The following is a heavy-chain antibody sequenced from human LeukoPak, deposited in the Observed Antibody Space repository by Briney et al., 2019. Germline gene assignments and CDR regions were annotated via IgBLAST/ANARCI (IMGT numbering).Heavy chain of an antibody. CDR1: GYTFTSYA. D-gene: IGHD6-13*01. CDR3: ARRDSSSWYGGELYYFDY. CDR2: FNTNTGNP. Sequence: GASVKVSCKASGYTFTSYAMNWVRQAPGQGLEWMGWFNTNTGNPTYAQGFTGRFVFSLDTSVSTAYLQISSLKAEDTAVYYCARRDSSSWYGGELYYFDYWGQGTLVTVSS. V-gene: IGHV7-4-1*02. J-gene: IGHJ4*02.